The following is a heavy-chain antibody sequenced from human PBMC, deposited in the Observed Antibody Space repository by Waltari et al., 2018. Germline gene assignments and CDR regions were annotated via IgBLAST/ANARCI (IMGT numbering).Heavy chain of an antibody. CDR1: VYTFTSSY. D-gene: IGHD2-21*01. CDR2: INPMGGST. Sequence: QVQLVQSGAEVKKPGASVKFSCKTSVYTFTSSYIHWVRQAPGQGLEWMGIINPMGGSTIYAQKFQGRVTMTRDTSTSTVYMELSSLRSEDTAVYYCALDRGALWMDVWGQGTTVTVSS. V-gene: IGHV1-46*01. J-gene: IGHJ6*02. CDR3: ALDRGALWMDV.